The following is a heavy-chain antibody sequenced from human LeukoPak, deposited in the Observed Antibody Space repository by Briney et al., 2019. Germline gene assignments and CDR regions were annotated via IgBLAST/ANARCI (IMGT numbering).Heavy chain of an antibody. V-gene: IGHV4-34*01. J-gene: IGHJ5*02. CDR2: INHSGSA. CDR3: ATIKYNWNHRFDP. CDR1: GGSFSGYY. D-gene: IGHD1-1*01. Sequence: PSETLSLTCAVYGGSFSGYYWSWIRQPPGKGLEWIGEINHSGSANYNPSLKSRVTISVGTSKNQFSLKLSSVTAADTAVYYCATIKYNWNHRFDPWGQGTLVTVSS.